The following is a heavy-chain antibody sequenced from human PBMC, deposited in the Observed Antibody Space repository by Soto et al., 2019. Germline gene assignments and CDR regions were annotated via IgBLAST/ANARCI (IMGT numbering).Heavy chain of an antibody. CDR1: GFSLSDYG. J-gene: IGHJ1*01. V-gene: IGHV3-30*03. CDR2: ISYDGSHK. Sequence: VDSGGGVIQPGGSLKLSCAASGFSLSDYGMHWVRQAPGKGLEWVAVISYDGSHKDHADSVKGRFTVSRDNARDTLYLEMNSLSPEDTAVYFCARKRLRKTCTTTKCYVLQLWGQGTLVTVSS. D-gene: IGHD2-2*01. CDR3: ARKRLRKTCTTTKCYVLQL.